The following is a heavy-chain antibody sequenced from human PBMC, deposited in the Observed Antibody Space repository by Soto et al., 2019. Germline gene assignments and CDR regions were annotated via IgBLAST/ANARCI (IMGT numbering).Heavy chain of an antibody. Sequence: GGSLRLSCAASGFTFSDYYMSWIRQAPGKGLEWVSYISSSGSTIYYADSVKGRFTISRDNAKNSLYLQMNSLRAEDTAVYYCARDGDCSSTSCYPGSYGMDVWGQGTTVTVSS. CDR2: ISSSGSTI. D-gene: IGHD2-2*01. V-gene: IGHV3-11*01. CDR3: ARDGDCSSTSCYPGSYGMDV. CDR1: GFTFSDYY. J-gene: IGHJ6*02.